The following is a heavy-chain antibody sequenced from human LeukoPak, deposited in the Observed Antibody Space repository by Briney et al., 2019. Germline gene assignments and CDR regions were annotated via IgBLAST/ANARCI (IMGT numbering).Heavy chain of an antibody. J-gene: IGHJ4*02. CDR3: ARTPSTITPDY. CDR2: INHSGST. CDR1: GGSFSGYY. D-gene: IGHD5-12*01. V-gene: IGHV4-34*01. Sequence: SETLSLTCAVYGGSFSGYYWSWIRQPPGKGLEWIGEINHSGSTNYNPPLKSRVTISVDTSKNQFSLKLSSVTAADTAVYYCARTPSTITPDYWGQGTLVTVSS.